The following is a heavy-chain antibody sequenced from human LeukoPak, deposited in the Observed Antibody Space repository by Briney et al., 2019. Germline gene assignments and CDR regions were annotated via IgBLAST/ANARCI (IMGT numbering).Heavy chain of an antibody. CDR3: ATRYRHFDY. J-gene: IGHJ4*02. Sequence: SETLSLTCTVSGGSISSSSYYWGWIRQPPGKGLERIGSIYYSGSTYYNPSLKSRVTISVDTSKNQFSLKLSSVTAADTAVYYCATRYRHFDYWGQGTLVTVSS. V-gene: IGHV4-39*01. CDR2: IYYSGST. CDR1: GGSISSSSYY. D-gene: IGHD1-1*01.